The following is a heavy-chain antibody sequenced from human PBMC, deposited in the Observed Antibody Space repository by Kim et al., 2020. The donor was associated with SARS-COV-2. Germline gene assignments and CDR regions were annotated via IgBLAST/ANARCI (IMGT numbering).Heavy chain of an antibody. V-gene: IGHV5-51*01. CDR2: IYPGDSDT. CDR1: GYSFTSYW. CDR3: ARHWWGKGFPPPPEVAGLGTGMDV. D-gene: IGHD6-19*01. J-gene: IGHJ6*02. Sequence: GESLKISCKGSGYSFTSYWIGWVRQMPGKGLEWMGIIYPGDSDTRYSPSFQGQGTISAEQSICTAYLQRRSLKASDTAMYYCARHWWGKGFPPPPEVAGLGTGMDVWCQGTTVTVSS.